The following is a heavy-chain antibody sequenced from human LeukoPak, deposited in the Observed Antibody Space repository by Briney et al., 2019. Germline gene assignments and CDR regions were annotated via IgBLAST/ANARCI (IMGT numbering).Heavy chain of an antibody. CDR3: ATMGQQLNFDY. CDR1: GYSIGSGYY. V-gene: IGHV4-61*01. CDR2: IYYSGST. D-gene: IGHD6-13*01. J-gene: IGHJ4*02. Sequence: PSETLSLTCTVSGYSIGSGYYWSWIRQPPGKGLEWIGYIYYSGSTNYNPSLKSRVTISVDTSKNQFSLKLSSVTAADTALYYCATMGQQLNFDYWGQGTLVTVSS.